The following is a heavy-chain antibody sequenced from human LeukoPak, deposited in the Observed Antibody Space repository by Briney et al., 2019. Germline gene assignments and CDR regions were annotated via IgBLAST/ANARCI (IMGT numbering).Heavy chain of an antibody. CDR1: GFTFSSYW. J-gene: IGHJ6*02. V-gene: IGHV3-74*01. D-gene: IGHD6-13*01. Sequence: PGGSLRLSCASSGFTFSSYWMHWVRHAPGKGLVWVSRINSDGSSTSYADSVKGRFTISRDNAKNTLYLQMNSLRAEDTAVYYCARLPTSYSSSWYASYYYYYYGMDVWGQGTTVTVSS. CDR3: ARLPTSYSSSWYASYYYYYYGMDV. CDR2: INSDGSST.